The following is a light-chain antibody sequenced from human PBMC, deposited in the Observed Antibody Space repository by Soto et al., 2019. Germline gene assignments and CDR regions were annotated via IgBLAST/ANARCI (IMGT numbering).Light chain of an antibody. J-gene: IGKJ1*01. CDR2: GAS. Sequence: SELMQSPASLSLSTGERATLSWRASRDIKRYLAWYQQKPGQAPRLLIYGASSRATGIPDRFSGSGSGTDFTLTISRLEPEDFAVYYCQQYGSSPGTFGQGTNV. V-gene: IGKV3-20*01. CDR3: QQYGSSPGT. CDR1: RDIKRY.